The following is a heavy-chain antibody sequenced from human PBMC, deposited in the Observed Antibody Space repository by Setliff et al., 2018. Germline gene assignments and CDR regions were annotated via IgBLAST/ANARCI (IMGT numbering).Heavy chain of an antibody. CDR1: GGTFNSYA. CDR2: IIPIFGSA. J-gene: IGHJ6*03. CDR3: ARSPPNRGVGQGRHMDV. V-gene: IGHV1-69*13. D-gene: IGHD1-26*01. Sequence: SVKVSCKASGGTFNSYAISWVRQAPGQGLEWMGGIIPIFGSANYARKFQGRVTVTADESTSTAYMELSSLRSEDTAVYYCARSPPNRGVGQGRHMDVWGKGTTVTVSS.